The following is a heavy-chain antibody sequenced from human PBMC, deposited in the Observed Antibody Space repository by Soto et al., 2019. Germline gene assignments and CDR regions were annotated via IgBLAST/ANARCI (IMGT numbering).Heavy chain of an antibody. CDR3: ARETWGYGLDV. CDR2: ISYDGSNK. D-gene: IGHD3-16*01. CDR1: GFTFSSYA. Sequence: GGSLRLSCAASGFTFSSYAMHWVRQAPGKGLEWVAVISYDGSNKYYADSVKGRFTISRDNSKNTLYLQMYSLRAEDTAVYYCARETWGYGLDVWGQGTTVTVSS. V-gene: IGHV3-30-3*01. J-gene: IGHJ6*02.